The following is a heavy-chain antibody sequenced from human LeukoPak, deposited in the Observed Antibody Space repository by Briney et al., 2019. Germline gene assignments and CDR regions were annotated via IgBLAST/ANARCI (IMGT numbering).Heavy chain of an antibody. CDR3: AKDPRGGYYIGVDF. D-gene: IGHD1-26*01. CDR1: GFTFRSYA. V-gene: IGHV3-23*01. Sequence: GGSLRLSCAASGFTFRSYAMSWVRQAPGKGLEWVSVICGSGNCTYYADSAKGRFTISRDNSKNTLSLQMNSLRVEDTAVYYCAKDPRGGYYIGVDFWGQGTLVTVSS. CDR2: ICGSGNCT. J-gene: IGHJ4*02.